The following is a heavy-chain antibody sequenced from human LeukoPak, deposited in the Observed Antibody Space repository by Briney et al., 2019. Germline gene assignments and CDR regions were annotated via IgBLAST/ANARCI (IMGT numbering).Heavy chain of an antibody. CDR1: GGSFSGYY. CDR3: ARSLNSEYSTYYYGSGIGYYMDV. Sequence: PSETLSLTCAVYGGSFSGYYWSWIRQPPGKGLEWIGEINHSGSTNYNPSLKSRVTISVDTSKNQFSLKLSSVTAADTAVYYCARSLNSEYSTYYYGSGIGYYMDVWGKGTTVTVSS. J-gene: IGHJ6*03. CDR2: INHSGST. V-gene: IGHV4-34*01. D-gene: IGHD3-10*01.